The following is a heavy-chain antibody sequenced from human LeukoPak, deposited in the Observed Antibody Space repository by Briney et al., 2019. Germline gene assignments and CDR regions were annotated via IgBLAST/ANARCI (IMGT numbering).Heavy chain of an antibody. CDR1: GFTVSSNY. Sequence: GGSLRLSCAASGFTVSSNYMSWVRQAPGKGLEWVSVIYSGGSTYYADSVKGRFTISRDNSKNTLYLQMNSLRAEDTAVYYCAKDAYYDSSGYYEFWGQGTLVTVSS. CDR3: AKDAYYDSSGYYEF. CDR2: IYSGGST. J-gene: IGHJ4*02. V-gene: IGHV3-66*02. D-gene: IGHD3-22*01.